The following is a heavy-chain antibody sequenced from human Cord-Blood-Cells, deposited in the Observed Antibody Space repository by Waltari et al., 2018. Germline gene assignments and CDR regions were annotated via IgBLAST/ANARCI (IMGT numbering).Heavy chain of an antibody. D-gene: IGHD2-2*01. CDR1: GGSFSGYS. CDR2: INHSGST. CDR3: ARGRVYCSSTSCYYYYGMDV. Sequence: QVQLQQWGAGLLKPSETLSLTCAVYGGSFSGYSWSWIRQPPGKGLEWIGEINHSGSTNYNPSLKSRVTISVDTFKNQFSLKLSSVTAADTAVYYCARGRVYCSSTSCYYYYGMDVWGQGTTVTVSS. J-gene: IGHJ6*02. V-gene: IGHV4-34*01.